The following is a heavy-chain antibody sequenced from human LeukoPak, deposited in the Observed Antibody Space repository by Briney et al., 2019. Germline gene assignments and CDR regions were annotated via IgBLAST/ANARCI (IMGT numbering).Heavy chain of an antibody. D-gene: IGHD6-13*01. CDR2: IYHSGST. V-gene: IGHV4-38-2*02. J-gene: IGHJ4*02. CDR1: GYSISSGYY. CDR3: AGPGRAAAGTQSY. Sequence: PSETLSLTCTVSGYSISSGYYWGWIRQPPGKGVEWIGSIYHSGSTYYNPSLKSRVTISVDTTKNQFSLKLSSVTAADTAVYYCAGPGRAAAGTQSYWGQGTLVTVSS.